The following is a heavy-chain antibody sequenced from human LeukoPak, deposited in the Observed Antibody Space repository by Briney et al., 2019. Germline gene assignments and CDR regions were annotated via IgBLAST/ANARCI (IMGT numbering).Heavy chain of an antibody. CDR2: IGSNGITT. Sequence: GGSLRLSCSASGFTFSNFAMHWVRQAPGKGLEHVSVIGSNGITTYFADSVKGRFTISRDNSKNTLDLQMTSLRPEDTAVYYCVKDGADHGGNGWFDPWGQGTRVTVSS. D-gene: IGHD1-1*01. V-gene: IGHV3-64D*09. CDR3: VKDGADHGGNGWFDP. J-gene: IGHJ5*02. CDR1: GFTFSNFA.